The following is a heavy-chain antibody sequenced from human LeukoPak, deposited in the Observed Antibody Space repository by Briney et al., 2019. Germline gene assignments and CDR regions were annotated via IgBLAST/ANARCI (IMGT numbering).Heavy chain of an antibody. J-gene: IGHJ4*02. Sequence: GGSLRLSCAVSGVTVSSTDMSWVRHAPGKGLEWVSVIFSGGGTYYTGTVKGRFTISRDSSKNTLYLQMNSLRAEDTAVYYCARDLDGPENYWGQGTLVTVSS. V-gene: IGHV3-53*05. CDR1: GVTVSSTD. D-gene: IGHD3-3*01. CDR2: IFSGGGT. CDR3: ARDLDGPENY.